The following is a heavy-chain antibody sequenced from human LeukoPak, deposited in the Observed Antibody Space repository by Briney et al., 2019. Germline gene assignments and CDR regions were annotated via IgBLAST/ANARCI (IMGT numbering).Heavy chain of an antibody. Sequence: EASVKVSCKASGYTFSSYGISWVRQAPGQGLEWMGWISVYNGNTNYAQKLQGRVTMTRDTSTNTAYMELRSLRPDDTAVYYCARDIGSSWPYYFDYWGQGTLVTVSS. J-gene: IGHJ4*02. CDR2: ISVYNGNT. CDR1: GYTFSSYG. D-gene: IGHD6-13*01. CDR3: ARDIGSSWPYYFDY. V-gene: IGHV1-18*01.